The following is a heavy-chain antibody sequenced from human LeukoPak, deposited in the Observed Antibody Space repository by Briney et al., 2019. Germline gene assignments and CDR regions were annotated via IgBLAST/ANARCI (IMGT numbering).Heavy chain of an antibody. CDR2: ISGGGYST. CDR1: GFTFSSYA. J-gene: IGHJ4*02. CDR3: AKAPYSSSWNLYFDD. D-gene: IGHD6-13*01. Sequence: PGGSLRLSCAASGFTFSSYAMSWVRQAPGKGLQWISTISGGGYSTYYAESVKGRFTISKDNSKNTVFLHMNSLSAEDTAVYYCAKAPYSSSWNLYFDDWGQGTLVTVSS. V-gene: IGHV3-23*01.